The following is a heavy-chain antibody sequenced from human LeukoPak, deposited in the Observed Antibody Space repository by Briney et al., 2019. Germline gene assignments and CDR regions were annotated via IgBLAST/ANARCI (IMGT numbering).Heavy chain of an antibody. CDR2: IQSDGRSP. D-gene: IGHD3-10*01. CDR3: ARGDGYYGSGSYCDY. CDR1: GFTFSSYW. V-gene: IGHV3-74*01. J-gene: IGHJ4*02. Sequence: GGSLRLSCAASGFTFSSYWMHWVRQAPGKGLVWVSHIQSDGRSPNYADSVKGRFTISRDNAKNMLYLQMNSLRAEDTAVYYCARGDGYYGSGSYCDYWGQRTLVTVSS.